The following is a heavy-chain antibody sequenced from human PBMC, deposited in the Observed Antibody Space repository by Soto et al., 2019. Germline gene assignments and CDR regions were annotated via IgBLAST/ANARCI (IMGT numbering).Heavy chain of an antibody. CDR2: ISSSSSYI. V-gene: IGHV3-21*04. CDR3: ARDRGPYYYDSSGYYFDY. CDR1: GFTFSSYS. Sequence: PGGSLRLSCAASGFTFSSYSMNWVRQAPGKGLEWVSSISSSSSYIYYADSVKGRFTISRDNAKNSLYLQMNSLRAEDTAVYYCARDRGPYYYDSSGYYFDYWGQGTLVTVSS. D-gene: IGHD3-22*01. J-gene: IGHJ4*02.